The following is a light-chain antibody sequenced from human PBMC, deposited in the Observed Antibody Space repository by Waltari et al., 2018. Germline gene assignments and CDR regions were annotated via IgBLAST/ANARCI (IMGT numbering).Light chain of an antibody. Sequence: QSALTQPDSVYGSPGQSITISCTGTSSDVGSYKLVSWYQQHPGKAPKLMIYGVSKRPSGVSNRFSGSKSVNTASLTISGLQAEDEADYYCCSYAGGSTWVFGGGTKLTVL. CDR1: SSDVGSYKL. CDR3: CSYAGGSTWV. J-gene: IGLJ3*02. V-gene: IGLV2-23*02. CDR2: GVS.